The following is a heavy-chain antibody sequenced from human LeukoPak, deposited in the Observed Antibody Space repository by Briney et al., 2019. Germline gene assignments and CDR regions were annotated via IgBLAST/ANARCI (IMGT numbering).Heavy chain of an antibody. Sequence: SETLSLTCTVSGGSISSYYWSWIRQPPGKGLEWIGYIYYSGSTNYKPSLKSRVTISVDTSKNQFSLKLSSVTAADTAVYYCARGPNESREHGAFDIWGQGTMVTVSS. CDR3: ARGPNESREHGAFDI. V-gene: IGHV4-59*08. CDR2: IYYSGST. CDR1: GGSISSYY. J-gene: IGHJ3*02. D-gene: IGHD1/OR15-1a*01.